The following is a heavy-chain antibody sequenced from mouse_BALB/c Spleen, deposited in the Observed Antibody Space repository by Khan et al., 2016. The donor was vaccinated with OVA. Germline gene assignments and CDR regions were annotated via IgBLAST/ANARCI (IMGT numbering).Heavy chain of an antibody. D-gene: IGHD1-1*01. CDR1: GFSLTSYG. Sequence: QVQLQQSGPGLVQPSQSLSITCTVSGFSLTSYGVHWVRQSPGKGLEWLGVIWSAGSTDYNAAFISRLSISKDNSKSQVFFKMNSLQPNDTAIYYCVRRGYYVSSCFPYWGQGTLVTVSA. CDR3: VRRGYYVSSCFPY. CDR2: IWSAGST. V-gene: IGHV2-2*02. J-gene: IGHJ3*01.